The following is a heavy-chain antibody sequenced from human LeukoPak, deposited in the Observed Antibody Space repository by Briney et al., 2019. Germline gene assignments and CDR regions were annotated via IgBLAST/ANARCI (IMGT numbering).Heavy chain of an antibody. CDR1: GDSVSSNSAA. CDR2: TYYRSKWYN. J-gene: IGHJ5*02. D-gene: IGHD6-13*01. CDR3: ARDRLSIAGAGKRNWFDP. Sequence: SQTLSLTCAISGDSVSSNSAAWNWIRQSPSRGLEWLGRTYYRSKWYNDYAVSVKSRITINPDTSKNQFSLQLNSVTPEDTAVYYCARDRLSIAGAGKRNWFDPWGQGTLVTVSS. V-gene: IGHV6-1*01.